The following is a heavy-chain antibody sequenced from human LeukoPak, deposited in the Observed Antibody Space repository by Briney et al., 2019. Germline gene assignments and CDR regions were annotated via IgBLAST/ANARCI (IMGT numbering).Heavy chain of an antibody. V-gene: IGHV1-18*01. CDR2: ISAYNGNT. CDR3: ARDTPSGFSGGGPKYYDILTGYFAFDI. CDR1: GYTFTSYG. J-gene: IGHJ3*02. D-gene: IGHD3-9*01. Sequence: ASVKVSCKASGYTFTSYGISWVRQAPGQGLEWMGWISAYNGNTNYAQKLQGRVTMTTDTSTSTAYMELRSLRSDDTAVYYCARDTPSGFSGGGPKYYDILTGYFAFDIWGQGTMVTVSS.